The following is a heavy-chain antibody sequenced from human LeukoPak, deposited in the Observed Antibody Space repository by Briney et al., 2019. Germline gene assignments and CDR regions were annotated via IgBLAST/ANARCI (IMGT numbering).Heavy chain of an antibody. CDR3: ARQARRFLGIGGFDP. CDR1: GYSFTSYW. J-gene: IGHJ5*02. V-gene: IGHV5-51*01. D-gene: IGHD3-10*01. Sequence: GESLKISCKGSGYSFTSYWIGWVRQMPGKGLEWMGIIYPGDSDTRYSPSFQGQVTISADKSISTAYLQWSSLKASDTAMYYCARQARRFLGIGGFDPWGQGTLVTVSS. CDR2: IYPGDSDT.